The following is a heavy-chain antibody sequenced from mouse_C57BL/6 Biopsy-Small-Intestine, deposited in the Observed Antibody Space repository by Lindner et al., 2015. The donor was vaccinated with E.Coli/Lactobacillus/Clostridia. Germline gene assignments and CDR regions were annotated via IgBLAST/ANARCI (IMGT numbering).Heavy chain of an antibody. D-gene: IGHD1-3*01. V-gene: IGHV1-81*01. CDR1: GYTFTSYG. J-gene: IGHJ2*01. CDR2: IYPRSGNT. Sequence: VQLQEPGAELARPGASVKLSCKASGYTFTSYGISWVKQRTGQGLEWIGEIYPRSGNTYYNEKFKGKATLTADKSSSTAYMELRSLTSEDSAVYFCARKGGLTSGYFDYWGQGTTLTVSS. CDR3: ARKGGLTSGYFDY.